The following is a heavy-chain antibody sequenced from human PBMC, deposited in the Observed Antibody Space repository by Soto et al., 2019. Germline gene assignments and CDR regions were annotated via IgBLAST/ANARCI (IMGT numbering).Heavy chain of an antibody. CDR3: ATDGERTYADYNMDF. CDR2: FDPEDGGA. V-gene: IGHV1-24*01. D-gene: IGHD3-10*01. J-gene: IGHJ6*02. CDR1: KYTVTELA. Sequence: ASLKVSCKLSKYTVTELAMHWVRQAPGKGLEWMGRFDPEDGGAIYAQKFQGRVTMTEDSSTDTAYMELRRLRSEDTAVYYCATDGERTYADYNMDFWGQGTSVTVSS.